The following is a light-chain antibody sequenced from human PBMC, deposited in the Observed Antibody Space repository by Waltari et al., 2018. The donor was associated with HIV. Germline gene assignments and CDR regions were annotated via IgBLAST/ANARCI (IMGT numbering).Light chain of an antibody. CDR2: QEF. Sequence: YALTEQPSVSVSPVKTAGIPCSGERLRDKCGSWYQQKPGQSPVLVISQEFRRPPGIPERFSGSNSGNTATLTISGPQAMDEADYYCQAWDSSTTSAVFGGGTKLTVL. J-gene: IGLJ2*01. CDR1: RLRDKC. CDR3: QAWDSSTTSAV. V-gene: IGLV3-1*01.